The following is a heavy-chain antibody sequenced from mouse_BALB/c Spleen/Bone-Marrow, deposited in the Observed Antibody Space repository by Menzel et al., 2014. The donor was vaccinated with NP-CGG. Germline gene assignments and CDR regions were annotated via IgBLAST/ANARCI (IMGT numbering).Heavy chain of an antibody. Sequence: DVKLQESGGGLVQPGGSLKLSYAASGFDFSRYWMSWVRQAPGKGLEWIGEINPDSSTINYTPSLKGKFIISRDNAKNALYLQMSKVRSEDTALYYCARNWDVGFAYWGQGTLVTVSA. CDR3: ARNWDVGFAY. CDR1: GFDFSRYW. D-gene: IGHD4-1*01. CDR2: INPDSSTI. J-gene: IGHJ3*01. V-gene: IGHV4-1*02.